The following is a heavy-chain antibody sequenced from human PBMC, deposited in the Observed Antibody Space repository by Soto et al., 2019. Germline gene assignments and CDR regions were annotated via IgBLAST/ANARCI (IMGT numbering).Heavy chain of an antibody. D-gene: IGHD3-22*01. CDR2: ISGSGGST. Sequence: LRLSCAASGFTFSSYAMSWVRQAPGKGLEWVSAISGSGGSTYYADSVKGRFTISRDNSKNTLCLQMNSLRAEDTAVYYCAKDQSITMIVVVITSLDYWGQGTLVTVS. CDR1: GFTFSSYA. CDR3: AKDQSITMIVVVITSLDY. V-gene: IGHV3-23*01. J-gene: IGHJ4*02.